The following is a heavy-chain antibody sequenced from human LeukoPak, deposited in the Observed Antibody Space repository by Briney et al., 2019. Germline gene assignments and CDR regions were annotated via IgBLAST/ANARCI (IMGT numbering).Heavy chain of an antibody. V-gene: IGHV3-30*03. CDR2: ISDGGTHL. J-gene: IGHJ4*02. Sequence: PGGSLRLSCAGSGFIFRNYGMHWVRQAPGQGLEWVAVISDGGTHLYYADSVKGRFTISRDNSESTMYLQMNSLRVEDTAVYYCARGENTYIDYWGQGTLVTVSS. CDR3: ARGENTYIDY. CDR1: GFIFRNYG. D-gene: IGHD3-16*01.